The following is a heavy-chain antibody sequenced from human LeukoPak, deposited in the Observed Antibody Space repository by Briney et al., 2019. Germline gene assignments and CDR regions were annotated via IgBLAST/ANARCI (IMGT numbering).Heavy chain of an antibody. V-gene: IGHV3-21*05. D-gene: IGHD1-14*01. J-gene: IGHJ4*02. CDR3: AREIRRKPRFDY. CDR1: GGSISSSSYS. Sequence: NPSETLSLSCSVSGGSISSSSYSWNWIRQAPGKGLEWVSYISSSSSYKNYADSVKGRFTISRDNAKNSLYLQMNSLRAEDTAVYYCAREIRRKPRFDYWGQGTLVTVSS. CDR2: ISSSSSYK.